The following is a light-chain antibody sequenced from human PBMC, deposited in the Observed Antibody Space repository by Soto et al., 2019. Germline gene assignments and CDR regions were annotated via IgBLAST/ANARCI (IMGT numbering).Light chain of an antibody. Sequence: EIVMTQSPATLSVSPGERATLSCRASQSVSSYLAWYQQKPGQTPRLLIYGASTRATGIPARFSGSGSGTECALTISSLQSEDFAVYYCQQYNNWPLTFGGGTKVEIK. V-gene: IGKV3-15*01. J-gene: IGKJ4*01. CDR3: QQYNNWPLT. CDR1: QSVSSY. CDR2: GAS.